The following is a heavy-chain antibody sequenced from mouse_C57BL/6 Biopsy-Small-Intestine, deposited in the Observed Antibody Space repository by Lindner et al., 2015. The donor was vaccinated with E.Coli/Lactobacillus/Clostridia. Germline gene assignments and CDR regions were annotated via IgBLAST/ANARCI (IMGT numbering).Heavy chain of an antibody. Sequence: VQLQESGPELAKPGASVKISCKASGYTFTGYNMDWVKQSHGKSLEWIGYIYPNNGGTGYNEKFKSKATLTVDKSSSTAYMELHSLTSEDSAVYYCARWLLRGFYYAMDYWGQGTSVTVPS. D-gene: IGHD2-3*01. CDR3: ARWLLRGFYYAMDY. CDR1: GYTFTGYN. J-gene: IGHJ4*01. CDR2: IYPNNGGT. V-gene: IGHV1-34*02.